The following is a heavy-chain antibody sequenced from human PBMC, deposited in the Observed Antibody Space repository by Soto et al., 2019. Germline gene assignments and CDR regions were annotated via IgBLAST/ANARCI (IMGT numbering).Heavy chain of an antibody. CDR2: IYYSGST. CDR3: ARDQSGYYDSSGYYDY. Sequence: QVQLQESGPGLVKPSQTLSLTCTVSGGSISSGGYYWSWIRQHPGKGLEWIGYIYYSGSTYYNPFLKSRVTIEVEESKNQFSLKLSSVTAADTVVYYCARDQSGYYDSSGYYDYWGQGTLVTVSS. CDR1: GGSISSGGYY. J-gene: IGHJ4*02. D-gene: IGHD3-22*01. V-gene: IGHV4-31*03.